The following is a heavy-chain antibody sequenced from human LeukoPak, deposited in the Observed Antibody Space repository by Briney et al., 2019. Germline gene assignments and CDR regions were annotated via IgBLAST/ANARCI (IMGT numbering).Heavy chain of an antibody. J-gene: IGHJ4*02. Sequence: PGGSLRLSCAASGFTFSSYDMHWVRHATGKGLEWVSAIGTAGDTYYPGSVKGRFTISRENAKNSLYLQMNSLGAGDTAVYYCARRARYSSTWYSLYYFDYWGQGTLVTVSS. CDR2: IGTAGDT. CDR3: ARRARYSSTWYSLYYFDY. V-gene: IGHV3-13*01. CDR1: GFTFSSYD. D-gene: IGHD6-13*01.